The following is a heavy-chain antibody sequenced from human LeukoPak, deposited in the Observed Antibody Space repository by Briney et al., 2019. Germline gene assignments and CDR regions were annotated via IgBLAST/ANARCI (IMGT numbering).Heavy chain of an antibody. V-gene: IGHV4-59*01. D-gene: IGHD6-6*01. CDR1: GGSISSYY. CDR2: IYYSGST. J-gene: IGHJ4*02. CDR3: AREENSPRYFDY. Sequence: PSETLSLTCTVSGGSISSYYWSWIRQPPGKGLEWIGYIYYSGSTNYNPSLKSRVTISVDTSKNQFSLKLSSVTAADTAVYYCAREENSPRYFDYWGQGTLVTVSS.